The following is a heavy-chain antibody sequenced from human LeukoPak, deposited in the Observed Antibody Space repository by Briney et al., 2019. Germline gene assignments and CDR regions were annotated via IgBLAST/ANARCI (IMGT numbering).Heavy chain of an antibody. J-gene: IGHJ4*02. CDR2: IKQDGSEK. CDR3: ATGLRLYYFDY. V-gene: IGHV3-7*01. Sequence: GGSLRLSCAASGLTFSSYWMSWVRQAPGEGLEWVANIKQDGSEKYYVDSVKGRFTISRDNAKNSLYLQMNSLRAEDTAVYYCATGLRLYYFDYWGEGTLVTVSS. CDR1: GLTFSSYW. D-gene: IGHD4-17*01.